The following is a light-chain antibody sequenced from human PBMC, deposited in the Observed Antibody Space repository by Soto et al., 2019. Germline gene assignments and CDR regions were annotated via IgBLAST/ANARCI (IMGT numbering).Light chain of an antibody. CDR1: SSDVGSHNL. V-gene: IGLV2-23*02. Sequence: QSALTQLASVSGSPGQSITISCTGTSSDVGSHNLVSWYQQHPGQAPKLMIYEVTKRPLGVSTRFSASKSGNTASLTISGLQAEDEADYYCCSYGGSRAVFGGGTQLTVL. CDR3: CSYGGSRAV. CDR2: EVT. J-gene: IGLJ7*01.